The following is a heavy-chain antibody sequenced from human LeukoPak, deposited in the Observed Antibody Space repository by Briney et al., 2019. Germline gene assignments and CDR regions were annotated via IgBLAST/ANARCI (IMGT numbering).Heavy chain of an antibody. J-gene: IGHJ3*02. D-gene: IGHD3-9*01. V-gene: IGHV1-2*02. Sequence: ASVKVSCKASGYTFTGYYLFWVRQAPGQGLEWMGWINPNSGGTKYAQKFQGRVTMTRDTSISAAYMELSRLRSDDTAVYYCASHYDILTGYHTDHDAFDIWGQGTMVTVPS. CDR1: GYTFTGYY. CDR2: INPNSGGT. CDR3: ASHYDILTGYHTDHDAFDI.